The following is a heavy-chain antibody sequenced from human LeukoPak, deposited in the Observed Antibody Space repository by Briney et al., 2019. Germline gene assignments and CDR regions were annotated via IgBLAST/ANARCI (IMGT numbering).Heavy chain of an antibody. J-gene: IGHJ5*02. CDR2: IYYSGST. CDR1: GGSISSGGYY. V-gene: IGHV4-31*03. Sequence: SQTLSLTCTVSGGSISSGGYYWSWIRQHPGKGLEWIGYIYYSGSTYYNPSLKSRVAVSVDTSKNQFSLKLSSVTAADTAVYYCARGTTVTYWFDPWGQGTLVTVSS. D-gene: IGHD4-17*01. CDR3: ARGTTVTYWFDP.